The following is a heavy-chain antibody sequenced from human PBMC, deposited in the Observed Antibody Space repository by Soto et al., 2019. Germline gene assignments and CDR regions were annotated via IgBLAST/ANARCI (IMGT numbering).Heavy chain of an antibody. CDR1: GFSLSTSGVG. D-gene: IGHD2-2*01. CDR3: AHSKSTSWGASYYYYGMDV. CDR2: IYWDDDK. Sequence: QITLKESGPTLVKPTQTLTLTCTFSGFSLSTSGVGVGWIRQPPGKALEWLALIYWDDDKRYSPSLKSRLTIHKDTPKNQVVPTMTNMDPVDTATDYCAHSKSTSWGASYYYYGMDVWGQGTTVTVSS. V-gene: IGHV2-5*02. J-gene: IGHJ6*02.